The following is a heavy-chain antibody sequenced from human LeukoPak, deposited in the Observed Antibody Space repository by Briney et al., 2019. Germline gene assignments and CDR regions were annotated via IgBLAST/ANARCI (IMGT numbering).Heavy chain of an antibody. CDR2: INSDGSST. CDR1: GFTFSSYW. Sequence: QPGGSLRPSCAASGFTFSSYWMHWVRQAPGKGVVWVSRINSDGSSTSYADSVRGRFTISRDNAKNTLYLQMNSLRAEDTAVYYCARDLGYGYMDVWGKGTTVTVSS. D-gene: IGHD5-18*01. J-gene: IGHJ6*03. CDR3: ARDLGYGYMDV. V-gene: IGHV3-74*01.